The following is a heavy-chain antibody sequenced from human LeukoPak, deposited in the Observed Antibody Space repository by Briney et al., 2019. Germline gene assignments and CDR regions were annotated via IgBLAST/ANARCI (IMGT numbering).Heavy chain of an antibody. D-gene: IGHD6-13*01. CDR1: GRSVSSSSYF. V-gene: IGHV4-39*01. J-gene: IGHJ4*02. CDR2: IYYSGTT. CDR3: ARHGGAAAAIDY. Sequence: SETLSLTCTVSGRSVSSSSYFWGWIRQPPGKGLEWIGSIYYSGTTYYNPSLKSRITISVDTSKNQFSLKLSSVTAADTAVYYCARHGGAAAAIDYWGQGTLVTVSS.